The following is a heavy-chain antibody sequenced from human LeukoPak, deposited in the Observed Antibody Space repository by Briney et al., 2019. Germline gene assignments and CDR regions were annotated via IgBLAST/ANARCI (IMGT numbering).Heavy chain of an antibody. CDR2: IYYSGST. D-gene: IGHD6-13*01. J-gene: IGHJ5*02. CDR3: ATCGAAADLDP. V-gene: IGHV4-34*01. CDR1: GGSFSGYY. Sequence: SETLSLTCAVYGGSFSGYYWSWIRQPPGKGLEWIGSIYYSGSTYYNPSLKSRVTISVDTSKNQFSLKPSSVTAADTAVYYCATCGAAADLDPWGQGTLVTVSS.